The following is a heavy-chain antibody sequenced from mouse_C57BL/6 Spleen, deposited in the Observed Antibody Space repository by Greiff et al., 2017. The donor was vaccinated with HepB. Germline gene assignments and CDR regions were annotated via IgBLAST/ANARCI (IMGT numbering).Heavy chain of an antibody. Sequence: EVQGVESGAELVRPGASVKLSCTASGFNIKDDYMHWVKQRPEQGLEWIGWIDPENGDTEYASKFQGKATITADTSSNTAYLQLSSLTSEDTAVYYCTTAGYDYDYWGQGTTLTVSS. J-gene: IGHJ2*01. CDR3: TTAGYDYDY. CDR2: IDPENGDT. V-gene: IGHV14-4*01. D-gene: IGHD2-4*01. CDR1: GFNIKDDY.